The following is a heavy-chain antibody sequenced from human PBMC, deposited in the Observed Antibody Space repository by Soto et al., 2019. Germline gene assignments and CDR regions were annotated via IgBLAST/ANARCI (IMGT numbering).Heavy chain of an antibody. D-gene: IGHD3-9*01. CDR1: GGSISSSNW. J-gene: IGHJ4*02. V-gene: IGHV4-4*02. Sequence: SETLSLTCAVSGGSISSSNWWSWVRHPPGKGLEWIGEIYHSGSTNYNPSLKSRVTISVDKSKNQFSLKLSSVTAADTAVYYCARLYYDILTGYYFDYWGQGTLVTVSS. CDR2: IYHSGST. CDR3: ARLYYDILTGYYFDY.